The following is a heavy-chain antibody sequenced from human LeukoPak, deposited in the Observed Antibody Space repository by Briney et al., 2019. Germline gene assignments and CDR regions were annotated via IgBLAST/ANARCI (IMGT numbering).Heavy chain of an antibody. CDR1: GGSISGYY. V-gene: IGHV4-59*08. J-gene: IGHJ4*02. CDR3: ARHLRAVAGGRYFDY. CDR2: IYHNGGT. Sequence: SETLSLTCTVSGGSISGYYWSWVRQPPGKGLEWIGYIYHNGGTNYNPSLQSRLTISIDTSKNQFSLKLSSVTAADTAVYYCARHLRAVAGGRYFDYWGQGTQVTVSS. D-gene: IGHD6-19*01.